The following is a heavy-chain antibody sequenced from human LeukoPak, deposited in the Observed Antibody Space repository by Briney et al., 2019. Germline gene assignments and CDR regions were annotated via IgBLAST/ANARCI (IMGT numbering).Heavy chain of an antibody. CDR1: GGTFSSYA. J-gene: IGHJ4*02. CDR3: ARADSSGYRYY. D-gene: IGHD3-22*01. V-gene: IGHV1-69*13. CDR2: IIPIFGTA. Sequence: EASVKVPCKASGGTFSSYAISWVRQAPGQGLEWMGGIIPIFGTANYAQKFQGRVTITADESTTTAYMELSSLRSEDTAVYCCARADSSGYRYYWGQGTLVTVSS.